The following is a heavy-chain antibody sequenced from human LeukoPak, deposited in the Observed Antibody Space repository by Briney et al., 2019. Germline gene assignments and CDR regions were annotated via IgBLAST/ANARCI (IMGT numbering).Heavy chain of an antibody. D-gene: IGHD4-17*01. V-gene: IGHV3-9*01. Sequence: GGSLRLSCAASGFTFDDYAMHWVRQAPGKGLEWVSSISWNSDNIGYADSVKGRFTISRDNAKNSLYLQVNSLRAEYTALYYCTKGDPPYFTGDYALAYWGKGPRVTVPS. CDR2: ISWNSDNI. J-gene: IGHJ4*02. CDR3: TKGDPPYFTGDYALAY. CDR1: GFTFDDYA.